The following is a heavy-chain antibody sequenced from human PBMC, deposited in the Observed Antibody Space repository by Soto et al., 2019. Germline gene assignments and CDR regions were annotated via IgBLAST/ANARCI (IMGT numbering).Heavy chain of an antibody. V-gene: IGHV3-64D*06. CDR2: IRSNGGST. D-gene: IGHD3-22*01. CDR1: RFMFNSYA. J-gene: IGHJ4*02. Sequence: PGGSLRLSCSASRFMFNSYAMHWVRQAPGKGLEYVSGIRSNGGSTYYAGSVKGRFTISRDNSKTTLYLQMSSLRTEDTALYYCVKSTYYYDGSPYYPDYWGQGTLVTVSS. CDR3: VKSTYYYDGSPYYPDY.